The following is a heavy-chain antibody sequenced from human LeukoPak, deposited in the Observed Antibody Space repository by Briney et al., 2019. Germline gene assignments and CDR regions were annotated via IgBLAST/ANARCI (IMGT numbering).Heavy chain of an antibody. CDR3: AKDSSGYYLAHFDY. Sequence: GGSLRLSCAASGFTFSSYSMNWVRQAPGKGLEWVSSISSSSSYIYYADSVKGRFTISRDNAKNSLYPQMNGLRAEDTAVYYCAKDSSGYYLAHFDYWGQGTLVTVSS. CDR2: ISSSSSYI. V-gene: IGHV3-21*01. J-gene: IGHJ4*02. D-gene: IGHD3-22*01. CDR1: GFTFSSYS.